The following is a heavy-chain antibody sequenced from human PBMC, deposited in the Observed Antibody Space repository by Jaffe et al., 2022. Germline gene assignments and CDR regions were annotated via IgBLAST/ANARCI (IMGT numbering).Heavy chain of an antibody. J-gene: IGHJ6*03. CDR1: GFAFSSYS. Sequence: EVQLLESGGDLVQPGGSLRLSCAASGFAFSSYSMIWVRQAPGKGLEWVSSISDNSVTTYYADSVKGRFTISRDNSKNTLYLQMNSLRVEDTAVYYCAKRPRPWDTVTTNYYYMDVWGKGTTVTVSS. CDR2: ISDNSVTT. CDR3: AKRPRPWDTVTTNYYYMDV. D-gene: IGHD4-17*01. V-gene: IGHV3-23*01.